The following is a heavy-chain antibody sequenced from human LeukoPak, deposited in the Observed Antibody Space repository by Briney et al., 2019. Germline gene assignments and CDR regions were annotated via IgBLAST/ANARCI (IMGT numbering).Heavy chain of an antibody. CDR1: GYTFTSYY. CDR3: ARASTTVTTLLRNNWFDP. V-gene: IGHV1-46*01. J-gene: IGHJ5*02. D-gene: IGHD4-17*01. CDR2: INPSGGST. Sequence: GASVNVSCTASGYTFTSYYMHWVRQAPGQGLEWMGIINPSGGSTSYAQKFQGRVTMTRDTSTSTVYMELSSLRSEDTAVYYCARASTTVTTLLRNNWFDPWGQGTLVTVSS.